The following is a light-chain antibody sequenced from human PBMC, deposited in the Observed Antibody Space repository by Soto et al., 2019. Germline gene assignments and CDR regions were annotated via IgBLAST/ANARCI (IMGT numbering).Light chain of an antibody. V-gene: IGKV1-39*01. Sequence: DIQMTQSPSALSASVGDRVTITCRASQNIKKYLNWYRQKPGKAPDLLIYTASSLQVGFPSRFSGSGSGTDFSLTITCLQPEDSATYFCQQSFSAPLTFGGGTKVEIK. CDR1: QNIKKY. CDR3: QQSFSAPLT. CDR2: TAS. J-gene: IGKJ4*01.